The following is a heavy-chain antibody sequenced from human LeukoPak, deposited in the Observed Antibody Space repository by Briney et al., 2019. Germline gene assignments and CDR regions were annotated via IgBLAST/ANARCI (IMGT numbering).Heavy chain of an antibody. Sequence: ASVKVSCKASGYTFTGYYMHWVRQAPGQGLEWMGWINPNSGGTNYAQKFQGRVTMTRDTSISTAYMELSRLRSDDTAVYYCARVALSGSYLATYYFDYWGQGTLVTVSS. CDR1: GYTFTGYY. CDR3: ARVALSGSYLATYYFDY. J-gene: IGHJ4*02. D-gene: IGHD3-10*01. V-gene: IGHV1-2*02. CDR2: INPNSGGT.